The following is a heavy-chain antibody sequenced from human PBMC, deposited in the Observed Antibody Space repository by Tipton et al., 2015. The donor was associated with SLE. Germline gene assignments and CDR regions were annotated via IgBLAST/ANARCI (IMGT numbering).Heavy chain of an antibody. CDR3: ARVGAASGARYFDP. J-gene: IGHJ5*02. D-gene: IGHD3-16*01. CDR1: GDSIISGVYY. Sequence: TLSLTCTVSGDSIISGVYYWSWVRQHPGRGLEWLAYIFYSGSTYYNPSLKSRLNISVDRSNNQFSLKLTSVTAADTAVYYCARVGAASGARYFDPWGQGMPVTVSS. CDR2: IFYSGST. V-gene: IGHV4-31*03.